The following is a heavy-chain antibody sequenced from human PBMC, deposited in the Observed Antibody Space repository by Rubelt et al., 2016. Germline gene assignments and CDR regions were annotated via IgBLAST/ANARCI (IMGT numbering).Heavy chain of an antibody. V-gene: IGHV1-2*02. J-gene: IGHJ4*02. CDR1: GYTFTGYY. D-gene: IGHD1-26*01. CDR3: ARDVRATSLDY. Sequence: QVQLVQSGAEVKKPGASVKVSCKASGYTFTGYYMHWVRQAPGQGLEWMGWINPNSGGPNFATRFQGRVTMTRETSSSTAYIELSRLRSDDTAVYYCARDVRATSLDYWGQGTLVTVSS. CDR2: INPNSGGP.